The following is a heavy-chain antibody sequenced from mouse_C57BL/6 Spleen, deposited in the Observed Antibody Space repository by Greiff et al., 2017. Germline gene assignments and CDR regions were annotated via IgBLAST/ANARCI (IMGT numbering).Heavy chain of an antibody. Sequence: EESGPGLVKPSQSLSLTCSVTGYSITSGYYWNWIRQFPGNKLEWMGYISYDGSNNYNPSLKNRISITRDTSKNQFFLKLNSVTTEDTATYYCARAYGSSYRYFDVWGTGTTVTVSS. D-gene: IGHD1-1*01. CDR3: ARAYGSSYRYFDV. V-gene: IGHV3-6*01. J-gene: IGHJ1*03. CDR2: ISYDGSN. CDR1: GYSITSGYY.